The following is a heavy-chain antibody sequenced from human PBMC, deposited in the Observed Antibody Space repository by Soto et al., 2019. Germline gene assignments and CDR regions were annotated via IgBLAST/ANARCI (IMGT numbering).Heavy chain of an antibody. CDR3: AESGTAPMLRHYWFDP. Sequence: EVQLVESGGGLVKPGGSLRLSCAASGFTFSSYDMNWVRQAPGKGLEYVSSITTSGSYIYYGDSVRGRFTISRDNAKNSLFLQMDSLRAEDTVVYCCAESGTAPMLRHYWFDPWGQGTLVTVSS. D-gene: IGHD2-8*01. CDR2: ITTSGSYI. CDR1: GFTFSSYD. V-gene: IGHV3-21*01. J-gene: IGHJ5*02.